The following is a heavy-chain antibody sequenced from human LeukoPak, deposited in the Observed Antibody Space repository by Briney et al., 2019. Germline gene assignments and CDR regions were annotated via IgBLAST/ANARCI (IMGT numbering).Heavy chain of an antibody. Sequence: SETLSLTCTASGGSISSSSYYWGWIRQPPGKGLEWIGSIYYSGSTYYNPSLKSRVTISVDTSKNQFSLKLSSVTAADTAVYYCARRIPIDYWGQGTLVTVSS. V-gene: IGHV4-39*01. CDR1: GGSISSSSYY. CDR3: ARRIPIDY. D-gene: IGHD2-21*01. J-gene: IGHJ4*02. CDR2: IYYSGST.